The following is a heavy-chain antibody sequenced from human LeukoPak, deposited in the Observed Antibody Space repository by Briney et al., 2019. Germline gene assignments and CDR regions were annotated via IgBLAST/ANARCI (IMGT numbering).Heavy chain of an antibody. CDR1: GFTFSSYA. D-gene: IGHD7-27*01. V-gene: IGHV3-66*01. CDR3: ARDCWGAPDGCFDY. J-gene: IGHJ4*02. CDR2: IYSGGST. Sequence: PGGSLRLSCAASGFTFSSYAMSWVRQAPGKGLEWVSVIYSGGSTYYADSVKGRFTISRDNSKNTLYLQMNNLRAEDTAVYYCARDCWGAPDGCFDYWGQGTLVTVSS.